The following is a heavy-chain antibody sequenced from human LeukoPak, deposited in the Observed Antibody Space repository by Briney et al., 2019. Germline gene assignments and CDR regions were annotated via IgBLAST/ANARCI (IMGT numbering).Heavy chain of an antibody. J-gene: IGHJ5*02. D-gene: IGHD6-19*01. Sequence: ASVKVSCKASGYTFTRYYMHWVRQAPGQGLEWMGWINPNSGGTNYAQKFQGRVTMTRDTSISTAYMELSRLRSDDTAVYYCARVRSSGLTNWFDPWGQGTLVTVSS. V-gene: IGHV1-2*02. CDR1: GYTFTRYY. CDR3: ARVRSSGLTNWFDP. CDR2: INPNSGGT.